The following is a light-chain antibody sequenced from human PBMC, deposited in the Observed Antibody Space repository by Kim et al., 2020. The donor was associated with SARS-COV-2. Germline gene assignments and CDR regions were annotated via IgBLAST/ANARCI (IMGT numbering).Light chain of an antibody. V-gene: IGKV3-15*01. CDR3: QHYVHWPLT. CDR1: RSVSSH. J-gene: IGKJ4*01. Sequence: EIVMTQSPVTLSVSPGERATLSCRASRSVSSHLAWYQQKTGQGPRLLIYGASTRATGVPDRFSGSGSGTDFTLTISSLHSDDFAVYYCQHYVHWPLTFGGGAKVDIK. CDR2: GAS.